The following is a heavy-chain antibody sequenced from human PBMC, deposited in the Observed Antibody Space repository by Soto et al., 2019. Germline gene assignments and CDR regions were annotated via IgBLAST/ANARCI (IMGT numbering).Heavy chain of an antibody. V-gene: IGHV1-8*01. CDR3: ARARGCSGGSYYSGGDY. Sequence: QVQLVQSGAEVKKPGASVKVSCKASGYTFTSYDINWVRQATGQGLEWMGWMNPNSGNPGHAQKFQGRVTLTRNTSISKAYMELISLRPEDTAVYYCARARGCSGGSYYSGGDYWGQGTLVTVSS. CDR1: GYTFTSYD. CDR2: MNPNSGNP. D-gene: IGHD2-15*01. J-gene: IGHJ4*02.